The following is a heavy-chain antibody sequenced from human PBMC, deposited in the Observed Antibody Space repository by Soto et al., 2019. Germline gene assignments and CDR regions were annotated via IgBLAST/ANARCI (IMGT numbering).Heavy chain of an antibody. CDR1: GFTFSSYG. CDR3: ASARRGYCSSTSCHQGMDV. D-gene: IGHD2-2*01. CDR2: IWYDGSNK. J-gene: IGHJ6*02. V-gene: IGHV3-33*01. Sequence: QVQLVESGGGVGQPGRSLRLSCAASGFTFSSYGMHWVRQAPGKGLEWVAVIWYDGSNKYYVDSVKGRFTISRDNSKNTLYLQMNSLRAEDTAVYYCASARRGYCSSTSCHQGMDVWGQGTTVTVSS.